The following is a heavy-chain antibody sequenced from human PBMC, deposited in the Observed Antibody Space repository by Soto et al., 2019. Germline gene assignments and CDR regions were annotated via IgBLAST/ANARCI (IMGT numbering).Heavy chain of an antibody. Sequence: PGGSLRLSCAASGFTFSSYWMHWVRQAPGKGLVWVSRINSDGSSTSYADSVKGRFTISRDNAKNSLYLQVNSLRAEDTAVYYCARDRGDTSSYYYDYWGQGTLVTVSS. D-gene: IGHD3-22*01. J-gene: IGHJ4*02. V-gene: IGHV3-74*01. CDR1: GFTFSSYW. CDR2: INSDGSST. CDR3: ARDRGDTSSYYYDY.